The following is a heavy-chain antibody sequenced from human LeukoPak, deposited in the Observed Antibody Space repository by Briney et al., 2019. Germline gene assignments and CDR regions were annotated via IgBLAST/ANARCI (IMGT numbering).Heavy chain of an antibody. CDR3: AESSRWPKKNYYYYYMDV. J-gene: IGHJ6*03. CDR2: MNPNSGNT. V-gene: IGHV1-8*02. CDR1: GYTFTSYG. Sequence: ASVKVSCKASGYTFTSYGISWVRQAPGQGLEWMGWMNPNSGNTGYAQKFQGRVTMTRNTSISTAYMELSSLRSEDTAVYYCAESSRWPKKNYYYYYMDVWGKGTTVTVSS. D-gene: IGHD6-13*01.